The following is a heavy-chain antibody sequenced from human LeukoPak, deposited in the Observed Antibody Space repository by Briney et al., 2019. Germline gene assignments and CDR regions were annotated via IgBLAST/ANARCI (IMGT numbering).Heavy chain of an antibody. CDR3: AKGVTDDAFDI. Sequence: PGGSLRLSCAASGFTFSSYAMHWVRQAPGKGLEWVAVISYDGSNKYYADSVKGRFTISRDNSKNTLYLQMNSLRAEDTAVYYCAKGVTDDAFDIWGQGTMVAVSS. J-gene: IGHJ3*02. D-gene: IGHD2-21*02. CDR1: GFTFSSYA. CDR2: ISYDGSNK. V-gene: IGHV3-30-3*01.